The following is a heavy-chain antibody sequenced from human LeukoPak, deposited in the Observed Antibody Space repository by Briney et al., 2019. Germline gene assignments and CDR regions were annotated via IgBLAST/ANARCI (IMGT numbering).Heavy chain of an antibody. J-gene: IGHJ4*02. CDR1: RGSFSSYY. CDR3: ASSYYGSGSRYNDY. D-gene: IGHD3-10*01. V-gene: IGHV4-4*07. Sequence: PSETLSLTCTVSRGSFSSYYWSWIRQPAGKGLEWIGRIYTTGSTNYNPPLKSRLTMSVDTSKSQFSLRLTSVTAADTAVYYCASSYYGSGSRYNDYWGQGTLVTVSS. CDR2: IYTTGST.